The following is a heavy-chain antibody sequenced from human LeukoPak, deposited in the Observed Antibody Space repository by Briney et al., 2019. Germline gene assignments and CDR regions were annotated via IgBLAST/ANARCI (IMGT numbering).Heavy chain of an antibody. J-gene: IGHJ4*02. D-gene: IGHD4-23*01. CDR3: ARDYGGNSEPLDY. CDR2: ISDSGSNI. V-gene: IGHV3-11*04. Sequence: GGSLRLSCAASGFTFSNAWMSWVRQAPGRGLEWVSYISDSGSNIYYTDSVKGRFTMSRDNAKKSLYLQMNSLRAEDTAVYYCARDYGGNSEPLDYWGQGTLVIVSS. CDR1: GFTFSNAW.